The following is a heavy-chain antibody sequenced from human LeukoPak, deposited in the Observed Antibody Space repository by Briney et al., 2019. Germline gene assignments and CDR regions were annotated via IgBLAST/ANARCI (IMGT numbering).Heavy chain of an antibody. CDR1: GGSLSSGGYY. CDR3: ARLRVYYYYGMDV. V-gene: IGHV4-31*03. Sequence: PSETLSLTCTVSGGSLSSGGYYWRWLRQHPGKGLEWNGYIYYSGSTYYNPSLKSRVTISVGTSKNQFSLKLRSVTAADTAVYYCARLRVYYYYGMDVWGQGTTVTVSS. J-gene: IGHJ6*02. CDR2: IYYSGST.